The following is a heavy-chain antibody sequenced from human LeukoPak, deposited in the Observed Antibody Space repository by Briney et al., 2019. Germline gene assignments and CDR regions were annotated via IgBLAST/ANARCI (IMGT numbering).Heavy chain of an antibody. J-gene: IGHJ6*03. V-gene: IGHV1-18*01. CDR1: GYTFTSYG. CDR2: ISAYNGNT. Sequence: ASVKVSCKASGYTFTSYGISWVRQAPGQGLEWMGWISAYNGNTNYAQKLQGRVTMTTDTSTSTAYMELRSLRSDDTAVYYCARDSSSWQLYYYYYMDVWGKGTTVTVSS. D-gene: IGHD6-13*01. CDR3: ARDSSSWQLYYYYYMDV.